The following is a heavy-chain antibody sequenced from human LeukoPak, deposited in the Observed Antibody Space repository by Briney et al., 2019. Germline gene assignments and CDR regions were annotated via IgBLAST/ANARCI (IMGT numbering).Heavy chain of an antibody. V-gene: IGHV4-39*07. CDR1: GGSIIDSSYY. CDR2: IYYFGTT. D-gene: IGHD6-13*01. J-gene: IGHJ4*02. CDR3: ARDSHAWYGQYYFDF. Sequence: SETLSLTCTVSGGSIIDSSYYWGWIRQPPGKGLEWIGNIYYFGTTLHNPSLKSRVTMSVDTSKNQFSLKLSSVTAADTAVYYCARDSHAWYGQYYFDFWGQGALVTVSS.